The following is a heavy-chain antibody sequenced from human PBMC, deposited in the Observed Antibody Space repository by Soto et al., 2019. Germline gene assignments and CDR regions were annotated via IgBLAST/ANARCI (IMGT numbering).Heavy chain of an antibody. Sequence: QVQLQQWGAGLLKPSETLSLTCAVYGGSFSGYYWTWIRQPPGTGLEWIGEINHSGSTNYNPSLKSLAPNSVAPSKNQFSLNLTSVTAADTAVYYCARDKITGLFDYWGQGTLVTVSS. D-gene: IGHD3-10*01. CDR1: GGSFSGYY. CDR3: ARDKITGLFDY. V-gene: IGHV4-34*01. CDR2: INHSGST. J-gene: IGHJ4*02.